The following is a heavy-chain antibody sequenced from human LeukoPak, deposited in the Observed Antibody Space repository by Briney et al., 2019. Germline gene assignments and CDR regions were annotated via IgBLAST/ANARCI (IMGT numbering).Heavy chain of an antibody. CDR2: IYYSGST. J-gene: IGHJ6*03. V-gene: IGHV4-30-4*08. CDR3: ARTVNTAFAYYYYYMDV. Sequence: SQTLSLTCTVSGGPISSADYYWSWIRQPPGKGLEWIGYIYYSGSTSYNPSLKSRVTISVDTSKNQFSLKLSSVTAADTAVYYCARTVNTAFAYYYYYMDVWGKGTTVTVSS. CDR1: GGPISSADYY. D-gene: IGHD5-18*01.